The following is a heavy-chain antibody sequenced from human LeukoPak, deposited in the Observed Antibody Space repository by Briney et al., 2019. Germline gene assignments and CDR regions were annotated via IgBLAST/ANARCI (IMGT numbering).Heavy chain of an antibody. CDR1: GFTFSSYA. CDR2: IGGSGGST. V-gene: IGHV3-23*01. Sequence: PGGSLRLSCAASGFTFSSYAMTWVRQAPGKGLEWGSAIGGSGGSTYYADSVKGRFTISRDNSKNTLYLQMNSLRAEDTAVYYCAKQSGGSGTYYYYWGQGTLVTVSS. J-gene: IGHJ4*02. D-gene: IGHD3-10*01. CDR3: AKQSGGSGTYYYY.